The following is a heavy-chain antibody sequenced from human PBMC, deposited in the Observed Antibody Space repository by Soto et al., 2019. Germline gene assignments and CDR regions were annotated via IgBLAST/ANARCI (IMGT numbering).Heavy chain of an antibody. V-gene: IGHV1-46*04. Sequence: QVQLVQSGAEVKKPGASVKVSCKASGYTFTSYYMHWVRQAPGQGLEWMGIINPSGGSTSYAQKLQGRVTMTRDTSTSTVYMELSSLRSEDTAMYYCARDRRTHGMDVWGQGTTVTDSS. J-gene: IGHJ6*02. CDR3: ARDRRTHGMDV. CDR2: INPSGGST. CDR1: GYTFTSYY.